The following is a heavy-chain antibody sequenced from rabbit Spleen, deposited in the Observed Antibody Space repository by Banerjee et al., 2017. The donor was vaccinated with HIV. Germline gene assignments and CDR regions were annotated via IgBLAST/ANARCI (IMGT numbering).Heavy chain of an antibody. J-gene: IGHJ4*01. Sequence: QSLEESGGDLVKPGASLTLTCTASRFSFSVNYDMCWVRQAPGKGLEWIGCIYTGNGKTYYASWAKGRFTISKTSTTVTLQMTSLTAADTATYFCARDLAGVIGWNFNLWGPGTLVTVS. CDR3: ARDLAGVIGWNFNL. CDR1: RFSFSVNYD. CDR2: IYTGNGKT. V-gene: IGHV1S40*01. D-gene: IGHD4-1*01.